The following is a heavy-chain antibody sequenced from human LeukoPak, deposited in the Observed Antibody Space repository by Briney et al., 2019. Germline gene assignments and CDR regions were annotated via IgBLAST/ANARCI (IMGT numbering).Heavy chain of an antibody. CDR3: TREVIGRGVVKGQVRLPI. J-gene: IGHJ3*02. D-gene: IGHD3-3*01. CDR1: GFTFGDYA. Sequence: GGSLRLSCTASGFTFGDYAMSWVRQAPGKGLEWVGFIRSKAYGGTTEYAASVKGRFTISRDDSKSIAYLQMNSLKTEDTAVYYCTREVIGRGVVKGQVRLPIWGQGTMVTVSS. V-gene: IGHV3-49*04. CDR2: IRSKAYGGTT.